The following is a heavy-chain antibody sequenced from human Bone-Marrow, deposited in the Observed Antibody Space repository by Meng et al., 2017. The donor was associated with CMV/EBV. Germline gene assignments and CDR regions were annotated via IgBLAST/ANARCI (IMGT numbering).Heavy chain of an antibody. CDR1: GFTFSSYD. J-gene: IGHJ6*02. Sequence: GDSLKISCAASGFTFSSYDMHWVRQATGKGLEWVSAIGTAGDTYYPGSVKRRFTISRENAKSSLYLQSNSLRAGDTAVYYCARDVSMDVWGQGTTVTVSS. CDR2: IGTAGDT. D-gene: IGHD5/OR15-5a*01. CDR3: ARDVSMDV. V-gene: IGHV3-13*01.